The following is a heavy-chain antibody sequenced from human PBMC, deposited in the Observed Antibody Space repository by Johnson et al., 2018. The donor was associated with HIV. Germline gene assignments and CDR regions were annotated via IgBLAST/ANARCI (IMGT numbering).Heavy chain of an antibody. Sequence: QVQLVESGGGVVQPGRSLRLSCAASGFTFSSYAMHWVRQAPGKGLEWVAVISYDGSSKYYAESLTGRISISRDNSMNTLYLQMNSLRAEDTAVYYCATFGYTSGWIVTDDAFDVWGHGTLVTVSS. CDR2: ISYDGSSK. CDR3: ATFGYTSGWIVTDDAFDV. D-gene: IGHD6-19*01. V-gene: IGHV3-30-3*01. CDR1: GFTFSSYA. J-gene: IGHJ3*01.